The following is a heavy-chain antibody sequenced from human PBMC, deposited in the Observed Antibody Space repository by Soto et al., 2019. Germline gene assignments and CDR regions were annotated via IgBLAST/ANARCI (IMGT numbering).Heavy chain of an antibody. J-gene: IGHJ4*02. CDR2: IYYSGTT. Sequence: SETLSLTCTVSGGSISSSSYYWGWIRQPPGKGLEWIGSIYYSGTTYYNPSLKSRVTISVDTSKSQFSLKLSSVTAADTAVYYCARHRGYYDILTGYYTELNFDYWGQGTLVTVSS. V-gene: IGHV4-39*01. CDR1: GGSISSSSYY. D-gene: IGHD3-9*01. CDR3: ARHRGYYDILTGYYTELNFDY.